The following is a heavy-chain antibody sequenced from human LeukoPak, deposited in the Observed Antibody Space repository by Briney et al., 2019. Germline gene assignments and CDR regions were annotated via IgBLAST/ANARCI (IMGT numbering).Heavy chain of an antibody. CDR3: VKDLPYGDYGVY. Sequence: GGALTLSCAASGFTFSSYAMSWVRQAPGKGLQWVSTISSSGGRTYYADSVKGRFTISGDNSKNTLYLQMNTLRAEDTAVYYCVKDLPYGDYGVYWGQGTLVTVSS. J-gene: IGHJ4*02. CDR2: ISSSGGRT. CDR1: GFTFSSYA. V-gene: IGHV3-23*01. D-gene: IGHD4-17*01.